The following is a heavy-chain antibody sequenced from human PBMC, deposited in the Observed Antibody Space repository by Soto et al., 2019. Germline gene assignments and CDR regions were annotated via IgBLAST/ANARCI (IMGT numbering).Heavy chain of an antibody. V-gene: IGHV1-69*06. CDR2: IIPIFGTA. Sequence: ASVKVSCKASGGTFSSYAISWVRQAPGQGLEWMGGIIPIFGTANYAQKFQGRVTITADKSTSTAYMELSSLRSEDTAVYYCARNKRRYYDSSGYEPYYFDYWGQGTLVTVSS. CDR1: GGTFSSYA. CDR3: ARNKRRYYDSSGYEPYYFDY. D-gene: IGHD3-22*01. J-gene: IGHJ4*02.